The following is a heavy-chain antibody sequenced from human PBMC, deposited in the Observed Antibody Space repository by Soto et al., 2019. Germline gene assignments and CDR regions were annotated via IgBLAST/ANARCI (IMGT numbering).Heavy chain of an antibody. D-gene: IGHD2-15*01. V-gene: IGHV3-21*06. CDR1: GFNFSTYT. J-gene: IGHJ3*02. CDR3: ARDRLRGGSCSPTYDSDI. CDR2: ISSSNRYI. Sequence: PGGSLRLCCAVSGFNFSTYTMNWVRQSPGKGLEWVSSISSSNRYIYYADSVKGRFTISRDDAKNSLYLQMNSLRAEDTAVYYCARDRLRGGSCSPTYDSDIRGQGPPVSVPS.